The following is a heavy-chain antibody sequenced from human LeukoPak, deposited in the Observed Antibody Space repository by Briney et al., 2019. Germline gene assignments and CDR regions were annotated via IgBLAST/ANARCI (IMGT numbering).Heavy chain of an antibody. CDR2: IYTSGST. J-gene: IGHJ5*02. CDR1: GGSISSGSYY. Sequence: SQTLSLTCTVSGGSISSGSYYWSWIRQPAGKGLEWIGRIYTSGSTNYNPSLKSRVTISVDTSKDQFSLKLSSVTAADTAVYYCARWGRSGSYYNWFDPWGQGTLVTVSS. D-gene: IGHD1-26*01. V-gene: IGHV4-61*02. CDR3: ARWGRSGSYYNWFDP.